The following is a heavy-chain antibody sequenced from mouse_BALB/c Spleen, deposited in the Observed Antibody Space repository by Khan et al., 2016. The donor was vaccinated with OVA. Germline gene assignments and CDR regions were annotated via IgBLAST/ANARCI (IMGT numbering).Heavy chain of an antibody. CDR3: ARFITTATGDYYAMDY. D-gene: IGHD1-2*01. CDR1: GFTFSSYG. V-gene: IGHV5-6*01. J-gene: IGHJ4*01. CDR2: ISSGGSYS. Sequence: EVELVESGGDLVKPGGSLKLSCAASGFTFSSYGMSWVRQTPDKRLEWVATISSGGSYSYYPDSMKGRFTISRDNAKNTLYLQMSSLKSEDTAMYYGARFITTATGDYYAMDYWGQGTSVTVSS.